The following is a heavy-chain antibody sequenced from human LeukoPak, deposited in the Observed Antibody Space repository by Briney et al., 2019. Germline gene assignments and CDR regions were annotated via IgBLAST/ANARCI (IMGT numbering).Heavy chain of an antibody. Sequence: ASVKVSCKASGYTFTSYYMHWVRQAPGQGLESMGIINPSGGSTSYAQKFQGRVTMTRDTSTSTVYMELSSLRSEDTAVYYCARDIHFDDGRDYWGQGTLVTVSS. V-gene: IGHV1-46*01. J-gene: IGHJ4*02. CDR3: ARDIHFDDGRDY. CDR1: GYTFTSYY. D-gene: IGHD3-9*01. CDR2: INPSGGST.